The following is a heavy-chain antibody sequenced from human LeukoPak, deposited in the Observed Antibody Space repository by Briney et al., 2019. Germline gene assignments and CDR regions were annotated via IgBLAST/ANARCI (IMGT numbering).Heavy chain of an antibody. Sequence: SETLSLTCAVSGYSISTLANWGWIRQSPGKGLEWIGSINYSGNTYYDSSLKSRVTISVDTSKNHFSLRLSSVTAADTAVYYCARWPWYGSGSTWGQGTLVTVSS. CDR3: ARWPWYGSGST. V-gene: IGHV4-38-2*01. J-gene: IGHJ5*02. CDR2: INYSGNT. D-gene: IGHD3-10*01. CDR1: GYSISTLAN.